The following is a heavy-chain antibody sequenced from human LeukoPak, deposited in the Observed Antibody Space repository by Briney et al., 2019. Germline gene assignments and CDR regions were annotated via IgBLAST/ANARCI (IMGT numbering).Heavy chain of an antibody. Sequence: GGSLRLSCAASGFSFSSYDMSWVRQAPGRGLEWVSAITPSGDNTWCAESMKGRFTISRDNSKNTLYLQMNSLRAEDTAVYYCAKRGGSSGGGFDYWGQGTLVTVSS. V-gene: IGHV3-23*01. D-gene: IGHD6-19*01. CDR3: AKRGGSSGGGFDY. CDR1: GFSFSSYD. CDR2: ITPSGDNT. J-gene: IGHJ4*02.